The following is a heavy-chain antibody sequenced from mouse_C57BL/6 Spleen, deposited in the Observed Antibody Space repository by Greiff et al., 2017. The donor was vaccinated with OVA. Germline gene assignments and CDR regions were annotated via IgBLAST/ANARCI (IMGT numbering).Heavy chain of an antibody. CDR1: GYTFTDYY. CDR2: INPNNGGT. J-gene: IGHJ2*01. V-gene: IGHV1-26*01. D-gene: IGHD4-1*01. CDR3: AREDWDGDY. Sequence: EVQLQQSGPELVKPGASVKISCKASGYTFTDYYMNWVKQSHGKSLEWIGDINPNNGGTSYNQKFKGKATLTVDKSSSTAYMELRSLPSEDSAVYYSAREDWDGDYWGQGTTLTVSS.